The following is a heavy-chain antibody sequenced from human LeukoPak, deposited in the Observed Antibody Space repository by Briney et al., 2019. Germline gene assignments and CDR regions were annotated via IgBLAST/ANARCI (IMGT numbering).Heavy chain of an antibody. Sequence: GGSLRLSCAASGFTFSGYEMNWVRQAPGRGLEWVSYISSSGSTIYYADSVKGRFTVSRDNAKNSLYLQMNSLRAEDTAVYYCAPQGPSSGWYAYFDYWGQGTLVTVSS. CDR3: APQGPSSGWYAYFDY. CDR2: ISSSGSTI. CDR1: GFTFSGYE. V-gene: IGHV3-48*03. J-gene: IGHJ4*02. D-gene: IGHD6-19*01.